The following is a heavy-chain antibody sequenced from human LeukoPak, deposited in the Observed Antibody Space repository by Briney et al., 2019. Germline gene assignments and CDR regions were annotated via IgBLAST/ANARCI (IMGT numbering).Heavy chain of an antibody. CDR2: SRNKANGYTT. J-gene: IGHJ4*02. Sequence: GGSLRLSCAASGFTLSEHYMDWVRQVPGKGLEWLGRSRNKANGYTTEHAAYVKCRFTVSRAESRSSLFLQMNNVETEDTALYYCVRGKNGFDNWGQGTLVTVSS. V-gene: IGHV3-72*01. CDR1: GFTLSEHY. D-gene: IGHD2-8*01. CDR3: VRGKNGFDN.